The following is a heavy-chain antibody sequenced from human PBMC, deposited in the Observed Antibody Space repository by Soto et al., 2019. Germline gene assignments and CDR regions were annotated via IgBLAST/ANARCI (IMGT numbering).Heavy chain of an antibody. Sequence: EASVKVSCKASGYTFTGYYMHWVRQAPGQGLEWMGWINPNSGGTNYAQKFQGRVTMTRDTSISTAYMELSRLRSDDTAVYYCARDGGSGSYYTYDYWGQGTLVTVSS. CDR1: GYTFTGYY. J-gene: IGHJ4*02. V-gene: IGHV1-2*02. CDR2: INPNSGGT. CDR3: ARDGGSGSYYTYDY. D-gene: IGHD3-10*01.